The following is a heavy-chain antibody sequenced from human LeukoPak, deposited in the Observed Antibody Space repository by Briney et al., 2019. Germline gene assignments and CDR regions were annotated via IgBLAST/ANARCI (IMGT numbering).Heavy chain of an antibody. D-gene: IGHD1-26*01. Sequence: GGSLRLSCASSGFTFDDYAMHWVRQAPGKGLEWVSLISGDGGSTYYADSVKGRFTISRDNSKNSLYLQMNSLRTEDTALYYCANGDGGSYTRAAFDIWGQGTMVTVSS. CDR1: GFTFDDYA. CDR2: ISGDGGST. CDR3: ANGDGGSYTRAAFDI. V-gene: IGHV3-43*02. J-gene: IGHJ3*02.